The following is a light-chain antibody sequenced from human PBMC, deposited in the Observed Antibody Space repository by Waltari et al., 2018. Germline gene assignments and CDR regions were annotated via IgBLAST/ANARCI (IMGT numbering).Light chain of an antibody. V-gene: IGLV1-36*01. J-gene: IGLJ2*01. Sequence: QSVLTQPPSVSEAPRQRVTIPCSGSSSHIRNNAVSGYQQLPGKAPKLLIYYDDLLPSGVSDRFSGSKSGTSASLAISGLQSDDEADYYCAVWDDSLNGVVFGGGTKLTVL. CDR3: AVWDDSLNGVV. CDR1: SSHIRNNA. CDR2: YDD.